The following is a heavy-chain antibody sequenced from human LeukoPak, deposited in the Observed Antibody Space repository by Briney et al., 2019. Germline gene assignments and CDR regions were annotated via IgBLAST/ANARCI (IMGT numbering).Heavy chain of an antibody. CDR3: APGYSYGSNYFDY. J-gene: IGHJ4*02. CDR1: GFTFSSYG. D-gene: IGHD5-18*01. V-gene: IGHV3-30*03. Sequence: PGRSLRLSCAASGFTFSSYGMHWVRQAPGKGLEWVAVISYDGSNKYYADSVKGRFTISRDNSKNTLYLQMNSLRAEDTAVYYCAPGYSYGSNYFDYWGQGTLATVSS. CDR2: ISYDGSNK.